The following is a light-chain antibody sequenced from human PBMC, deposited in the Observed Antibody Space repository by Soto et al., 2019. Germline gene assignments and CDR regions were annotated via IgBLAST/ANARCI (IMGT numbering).Light chain of an antibody. Sequence: DIQLTQSPFFLSASVGDRVTITCRASQGISSYLAWYQQKPGKAPKLLIYAASTLQSGVRSRFSGSGSGTESTPTITTLQPEAFATHDGQPLNSYPFTLGTRTKVYIK. J-gene: IGKJ3*01. CDR1: QGISSY. CDR3: QPLNSYPFT. CDR2: AAS. V-gene: IGKV1-9*01.